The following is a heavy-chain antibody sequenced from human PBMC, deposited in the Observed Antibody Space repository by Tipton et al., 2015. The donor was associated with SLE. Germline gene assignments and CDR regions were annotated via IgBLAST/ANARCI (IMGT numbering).Heavy chain of an antibody. D-gene: IGHD7-27*01. Sequence: SLRLSCAASGFTFSSYEMNWVRQAPGKGLEWVSYISSSGSIIYYADSVKGRFTISRDNAKNSLYLQMNSLRAEDTAVYYCARESGQLGFDYWGQGTLVTVSS. CDR3: ARESGQLGFDY. CDR2: ISSSGSII. CDR1: GFTFSSYE. J-gene: IGHJ4*02. V-gene: IGHV3-48*03.